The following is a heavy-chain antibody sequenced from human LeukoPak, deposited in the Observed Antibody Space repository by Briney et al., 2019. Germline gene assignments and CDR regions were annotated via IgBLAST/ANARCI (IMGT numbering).Heavy chain of an antibody. Sequence: PSETLSLTCTVSGYSISNGYYWSWIRQPPGKGLGWVGSIYHRGSTYYNPSLRSRVTISLDRSKKKFSLKLTSVTAADTAVYFCARGAEYYAIWRGYAGYSDYWGQGISVTVSS. J-gene: IGHJ4*02. CDR2: IYHRGST. D-gene: IGHD3-3*01. CDR3: ARGAEYYAIWRGYAGYSDY. V-gene: IGHV4-38-2*02. CDR1: GYSISNGYY.